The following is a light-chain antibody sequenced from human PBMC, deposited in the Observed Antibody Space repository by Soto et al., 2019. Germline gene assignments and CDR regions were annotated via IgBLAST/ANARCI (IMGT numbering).Light chain of an antibody. J-gene: IGKJ2*01. V-gene: IGKV3-11*01. CDR2: DAS. CDR3: QQRSNWPPMYS. CDR1: QSVSSY. Sequence: EIVLTQSPATLSLSPGERATLSCRASQSVSSYLAWYQQKPGQAPRLLIYDASNRATGIPARFSGSGSGTDFTFTISSLEPEDFAVYYCQQRSNWPPMYSFGQETKLEIK.